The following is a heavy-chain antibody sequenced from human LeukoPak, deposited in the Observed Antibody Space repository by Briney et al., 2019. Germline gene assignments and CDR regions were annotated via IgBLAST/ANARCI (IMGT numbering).Heavy chain of an antibody. D-gene: IGHD5-12*01. CDR2: ISYDGSNK. Sequence: PGGSLRLSCAASGFTFSSYAMHWVRRAPGKGLEWVTVISYDGSNKYYADSVKGRFTISRDNSKNTLYLQMNSLRAEDTAVYYCARGALNIVATAALYFDYWGQGTLVTVSS. CDR1: GFTFSSYA. CDR3: ARGALNIVATAALYFDY. V-gene: IGHV3-30-3*01. J-gene: IGHJ4*02.